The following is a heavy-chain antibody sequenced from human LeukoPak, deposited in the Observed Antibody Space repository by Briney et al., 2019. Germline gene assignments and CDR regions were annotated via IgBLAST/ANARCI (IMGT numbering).Heavy chain of an antibody. J-gene: IGHJ4*02. CDR2: ISYDGSNK. V-gene: IGHV3-30-3*01. CDR3: ATLVEMATIVFDY. D-gene: IGHD5-24*01. Sequence: PGGSLRPSCAASGFTFSSYAMHWVRQAPGKGLEWVAVISYDGSNKYYADSVKGRFTISRDNSKNTLYLQMNSLRAEDTAVYYCATLVEMATIVFDYWGQGTLVTVSS. CDR1: GFTFSSYA.